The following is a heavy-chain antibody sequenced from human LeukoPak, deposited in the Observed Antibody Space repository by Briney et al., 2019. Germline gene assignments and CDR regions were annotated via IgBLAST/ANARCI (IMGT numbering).Heavy chain of an antibody. CDR1: GFTSTTAW. V-gene: IGHV3-7*01. D-gene: IGHD3-10*01. CDR2: IRQDGSDK. CDR3: ARSMVRGVINYYFDY. Sequence: PGGSLRLSRAISGFTSTTAWMTWVRQAPGKGLEWVADIRQDGSDKYYVDSVKGRFTISRDNSKNTLYLQMNSLRAEDTAVYYCARSMVRGVINYYFDYWGQGTLVTVSS. J-gene: IGHJ4*02.